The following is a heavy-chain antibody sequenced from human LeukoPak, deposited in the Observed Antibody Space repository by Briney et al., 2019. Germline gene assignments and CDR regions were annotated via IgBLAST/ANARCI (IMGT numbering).Heavy chain of an antibody. CDR2: IDTGGSPI. CDR3: VRESRDYDSSTNDAFDI. D-gene: IGHD3-22*01. CDR1: GFTFFKYE. V-gene: IGHV3-48*03. J-gene: IGHJ3*02. Sequence: PGGSLRLSCVASGFTFFKYEMNWVRQAPGEGLEWVSFIDTGGSPIRYADSVTGRFTISRDDAKNSLFLQMNDLRAEDTAIYYCVRESRDYDSSTNDAFDIWGQGTMVTVSS.